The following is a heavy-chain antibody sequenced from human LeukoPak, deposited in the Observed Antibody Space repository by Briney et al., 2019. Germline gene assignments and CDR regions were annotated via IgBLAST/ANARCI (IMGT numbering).Heavy chain of an antibody. CDR3: ARDGDYGDYSDY. J-gene: IGHJ4*02. CDR1: GFTFSDYY. Sequence: GGSLRLSCAASGFTFSDYYMSWIRQAPGKGLEWVSYISSSSDYTNYADSVKGRFTISRDNAKNSLYLHMNSLRAEDTAVYYCARDGDYGDYSDYWGQGTLVTVSS. CDR2: ISSSSDYT. V-gene: IGHV3-11*05. D-gene: IGHD4-17*01.